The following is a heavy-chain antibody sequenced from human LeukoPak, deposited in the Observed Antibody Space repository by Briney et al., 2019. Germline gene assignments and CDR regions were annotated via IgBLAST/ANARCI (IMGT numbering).Heavy chain of an antibody. Sequence: SGGSLRLSCAASGFTVSSNYMSWVRQAPGKGLEWVSVIYSGGSTYYADSVKGRFTISRDNSKNTLYLQMNSLRAGDTAVYYCAKDRSSSGWYVPSSWGQGTLVTVSS. CDR2: IYSGGST. CDR3: AKDRSSSGWYVPSS. V-gene: IGHV3-53*05. CDR1: GFTVSSNY. J-gene: IGHJ5*02. D-gene: IGHD6-19*01.